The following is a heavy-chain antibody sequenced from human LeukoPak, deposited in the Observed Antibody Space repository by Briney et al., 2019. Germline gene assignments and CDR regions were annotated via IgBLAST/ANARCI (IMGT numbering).Heavy chain of an antibody. D-gene: IGHD1-14*01. V-gene: IGHV3-53*01. Sequence: GGSLRLSCVASGFAVCRNYMSWVRQAPGKGLECVSLIYSGGAIRYADSVKGRFTISRDSSKNTLFLQMNDLTVEDTARYYCARRPGNWGQGILVTVSS. J-gene: IGHJ4*02. CDR1: GFAVCRNY. CDR3: ARRPGN. CDR2: IYSGGAI.